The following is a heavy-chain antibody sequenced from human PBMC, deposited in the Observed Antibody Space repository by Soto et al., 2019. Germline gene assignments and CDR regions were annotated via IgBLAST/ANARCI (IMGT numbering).Heavy chain of an antibody. J-gene: IGHJ4*02. CDR2: ISYDGSNK. CDR1: GFTFSSYG. V-gene: IGHV3-30*18. Sequence: QVQLAESGGGVVQPGRSLRLSCAASGFTFSSYGMHWVRQAPGKGLEWVAVISYDGSNKYYADSVKGRFTISRDNSKNTLYLQMNSLRAEDTAVYYCAKAKGYCSSTSCPAAGYWGQGTLVTVSS. CDR3: AKAKGYCSSTSCPAAGY. D-gene: IGHD2-2*01.